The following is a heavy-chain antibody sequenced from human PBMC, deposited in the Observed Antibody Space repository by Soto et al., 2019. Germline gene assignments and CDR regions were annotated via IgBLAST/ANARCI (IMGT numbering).Heavy chain of an antibody. CDR1: GYTFSSYA. CDR2: ICGNGGST. CDR3: ARSLVVVMTRSGSFDY. D-gene: IGHD3-22*01. Sequence: PGGSLRLSCAASGYTFSSYAMSWVRQAPGKGLEWVAVICGNGGSTYYADSVKGRFTISRENSKNTLYLQMNSLRAEDTAVYYCARSLVVVMTRSGSFDYWGQGTLVTVSS. J-gene: IGHJ4*02. V-gene: IGHV3-23*01.